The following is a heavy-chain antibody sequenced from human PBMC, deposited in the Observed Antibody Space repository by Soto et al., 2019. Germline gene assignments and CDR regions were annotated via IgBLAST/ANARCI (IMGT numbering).Heavy chain of an antibody. J-gene: IGHJ5*02. CDR1: GGSFSGYY. V-gene: IGHV4-34*01. Sequence: SETLALTDAVYGGSFSGYYWSWIRPPPGKGLEWIGEINHSGSTNYNPSLKGRVTISVDTSKTQFSLKLSSVTAADTAVYYCARLEGRITIFGVVIIGRRFDPWGQGTLVTVSS. CDR2: INHSGST. CDR3: ARLEGRITIFGVVIIGRRFDP. D-gene: IGHD3-3*01.